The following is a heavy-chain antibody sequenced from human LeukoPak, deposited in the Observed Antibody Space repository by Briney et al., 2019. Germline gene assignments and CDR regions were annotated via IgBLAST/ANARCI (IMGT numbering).Heavy chain of an antibody. Sequence: ASVKVSCKASGYIFSSYYMHWVRQAPGQGLEWMGIINPSGGSTSYAQKFQGRVTMTRDTSTSTVYMELSSLRSEDTAVYYCARRAYYDYVWGSYHPPDYFDYWGQGTLVTVSS. CDR2: INPSGGST. J-gene: IGHJ4*02. V-gene: IGHV1-46*01. D-gene: IGHD3-16*02. CDR1: GYIFSSYY. CDR3: ARRAYYDYVWGSYHPPDYFDY.